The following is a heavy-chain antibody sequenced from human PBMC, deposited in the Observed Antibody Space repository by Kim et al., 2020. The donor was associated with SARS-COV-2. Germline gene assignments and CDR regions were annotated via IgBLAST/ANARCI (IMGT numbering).Heavy chain of an antibody. CDR2: IKQDGSEK. D-gene: IGHD3-16*02. CDR1: GFTFSSYW. J-gene: IGHJ4*02. CDR3: ARIMITFGGVIAGQIDY. V-gene: IGHV3-7*01. Sequence: GGSLRLSCAASGFTFSSYWMSWVRQAPGKGLEWVANIKQDGSEKYYVDSVKGRFTISRDNAKNSLYLQMNSLRAEDTAVYYCARIMITFGGVIAGQIDYWGQGTLVTVSS.